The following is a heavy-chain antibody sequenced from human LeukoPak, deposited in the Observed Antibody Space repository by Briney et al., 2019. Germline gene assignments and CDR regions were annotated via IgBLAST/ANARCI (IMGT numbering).Heavy chain of an antibody. D-gene: IGHD3-16*01. CDR2: IYYSGST. CDR1: GGSISSYY. Sequence: SETLSLTCTVSGGSISSYYWSWIRQPPGKGLEWIGYIYYSGSTNYNPSLKSRVTISVDTSKNQFSLKLSSVTAADTAVYYCARDNYVWGSYSPDPWGQGTLVTVSS. CDR3: ARDNYVWGSYSPDP. V-gene: IGHV4-59*01. J-gene: IGHJ5*02.